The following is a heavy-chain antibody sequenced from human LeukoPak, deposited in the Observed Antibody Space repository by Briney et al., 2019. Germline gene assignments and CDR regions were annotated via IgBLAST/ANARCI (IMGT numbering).Heavy chain of an antibody. CDR2: IYYSGST. CDR1: GGSISSYY. V-gene: IGHV4-59*08. CDR3: ARVDCSGGSCYPELLYFDY. J-gene: IGHJ4*02. D-gene: IGHD2-15*01. Sequence: PSETLSLTCTVSGGSISSYYWSWIRQPPGKGLEWIGYIYYSGSTNYNPSLKSRVTISVDTSKNQFSLKLSSVTAADTAVYYCARVDCSGGSCYPELLYFDYWGQGTLVTVSS.